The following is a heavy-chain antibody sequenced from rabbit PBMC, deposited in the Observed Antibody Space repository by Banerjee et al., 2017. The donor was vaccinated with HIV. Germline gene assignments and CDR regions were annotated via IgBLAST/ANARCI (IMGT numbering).Heavy chain of an antibody. CDR3: AREEYGGIGYYRL. CDR2: IFAGSSGST. Sequence: QEQLEESGGDLVKPEGSLTLTCTASGFSFSSSYWICWVRQAPGKGLEWIACIFAGSSGSTYYASWAKGRFTISETSSTTVDLKMTSLTAADTATYFCAREEYGGIGYYRLWGPGTLVTVS. D-gene: IGHD8-1*01. CDR1: GFSFSSSYW. V-gene: IGHV1S45*01. J-gene: IGHJ6*01.